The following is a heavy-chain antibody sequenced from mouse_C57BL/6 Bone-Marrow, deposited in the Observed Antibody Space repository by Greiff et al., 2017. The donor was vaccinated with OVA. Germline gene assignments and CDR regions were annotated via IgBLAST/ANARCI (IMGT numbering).Heavy chain of an antibody. D-gene: IGHD1-1*01. J-gene: IGHJ1*03. CDR1: GFNIKDDY. V-gene: IGHV14-4*01. CDR3: TTLLRQGYFDV. CDR2: IDPENGDT. Sequence: VQLKESGAELVRPGASVKLSCTASGFNIKDDYMHWVKQRPEQGLEGIGWIDPENGDTEYASKFQGRATITADTSSNTAYLQLSSLTSEDTAVYYCTTLLRQGYFDVWGTGTTVTVSS.